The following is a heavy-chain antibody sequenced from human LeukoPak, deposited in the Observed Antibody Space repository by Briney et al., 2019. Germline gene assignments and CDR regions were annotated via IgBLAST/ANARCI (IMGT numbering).Heavy chain of an antibody. CDR3: ARHPRGYSSGWLRGANFDY. V-gene: IGHV4-39*01. J-gene: IGHJ4*02. CDR2: IYYSGST. D-gene: IGHD6-19*01. Sequence: PSETLSLTCTVSVGSISSSSYYWGWIRQPPGEGLEWIGSIYYSGSTYYNPSLKSRVTISVDMSKNQFSLKLSSVTAADAAVYYCARHPRGYSSGWLRGANFDYWGQGTLVTVSS. CDR1: VGSISSSSYY.